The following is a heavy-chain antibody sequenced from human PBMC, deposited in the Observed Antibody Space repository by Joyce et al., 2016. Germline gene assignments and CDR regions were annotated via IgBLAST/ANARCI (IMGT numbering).Heavy chain of an antibody. CDR2: MTPKSGNT. Sequence: QMQLVQSGAEVKEPGASVKVSCKASGYTFTSYDLSWVRQATGQGLEWMGWMTPKSGNTNYAKKSQGRVTMTRDTSISTAYMELTSLRSDDTAVYYCVRGWGLDWGQGTLVTVSS. J-gene: IGHJ1*01. V-gene: IGHV1-8*02. CDR3: VRGWGLD. D-gene: IGHD7-27*01. CDR1: GYTFTSYD.